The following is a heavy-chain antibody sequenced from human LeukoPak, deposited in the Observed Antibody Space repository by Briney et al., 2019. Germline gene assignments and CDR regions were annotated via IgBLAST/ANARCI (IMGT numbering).Heavy chain of an antibody. Sequence: PGGSLRLSCTASGFSVSSNYMSWVRQAPGRGLEGVSVIYTDGSTNYADSVKGRLTISRDNSKNTVYLQMNNLRAEDTAVYYCARAETAAGSYWGQGTLVTVSS. CDR3: ARAETAAGSY. V-gene: IGHV3-53*01. J-gene: IGHJ4*02. CDR1: GFSVSSNY. CDR2: IYTDGST. D-gene: IGHD6-13*01.